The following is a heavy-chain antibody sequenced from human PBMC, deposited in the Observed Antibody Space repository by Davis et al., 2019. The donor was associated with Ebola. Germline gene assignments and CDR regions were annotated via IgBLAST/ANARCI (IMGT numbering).Heavy chain of an antibody. J-gene: IGHJ3*01. Sequence: GESLKISCAASGFTFSSYAMSWVRQAPGKGLEWVSAVSGIGGSTYYADSAQGRFTISRDSSKNTLHLQMNSLRVEDTAIYYCAKDTSNVWFDVWGQGTMVTVSS. V-gene: IGHV3-23*01. CDR2: VSGIGGST. CDR3: AKDTSNVWFDV. D-gene: IGHD6-19*01. CDR1: GFTFSSYA.